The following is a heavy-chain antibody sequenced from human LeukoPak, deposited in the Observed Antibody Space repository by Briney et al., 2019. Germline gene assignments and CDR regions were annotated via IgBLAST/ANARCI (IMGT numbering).Heavy chain of an antibody. CDR2: IKQDGSEK. D-gene: IGHD3-10*01. CDR3: AGGITMVRGGDV. CDR1: GLTFSTYW. V-gene: IGHV3-7*01. J-gene: IGHJ6*04. Sequence: GGSLRLSCAASGLTFSTYWMTWVRQAPGKGLEWVVNIKQDGSEKNYVDSVKGRFTISRDSAKNSLYLQMNSLRVEDTAVYYCAGGITMVRGGDVWGKGTTVTVSS.